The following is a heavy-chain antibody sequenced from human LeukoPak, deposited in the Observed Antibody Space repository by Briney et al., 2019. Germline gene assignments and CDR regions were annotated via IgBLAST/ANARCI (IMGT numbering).Heavy chain of an antibody. Sequence: PGGSLRLSCAASGFIVSSNYMSWVRQAPGKGLEWVSVIYTGGSTYYADSVKGRFTISRDNSKNTLYLQMNSLRAEDTAVYYCARYSSGGYYYYYYMDVWGKGTTVTISS. CDR2: IYTGGST. CDR3: ARYSSGGYYYYYYMDV. CDR1: GFIVSSNY. V-gene: IGHV3-66*01. D-gene: IGHD6-19*01. J-gene: IGHJ6*03.